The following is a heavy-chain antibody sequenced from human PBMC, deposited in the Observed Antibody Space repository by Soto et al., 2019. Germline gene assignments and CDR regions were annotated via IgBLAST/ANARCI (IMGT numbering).Heavy chain of an antibody. CDR3: AKDTGPGIAAAGTWFDP. V-gene: IGHV3-9*01. Sequence: GGSLRLSCAASGFTFDDYAMHWVRQAPGKGLEWVSGISWNSGSIGYADSVKGRFTISRDNAKNSLYLQMNSLRAEDTALYYCAKDTGPGIAAAGTWFDPWGQGTLVTVSS. J-gene: IGHJ5*02. CDR1: GFTFDDYA. CDR2: ISWNSGSI. D-gene: IGHD6-13*01.